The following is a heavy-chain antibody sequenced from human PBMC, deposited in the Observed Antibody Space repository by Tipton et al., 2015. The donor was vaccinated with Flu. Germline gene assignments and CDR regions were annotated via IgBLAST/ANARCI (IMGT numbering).Heavy chain of an antibody. Sequence: TLSLTCTVSSGSIRSTNYFCAWIRQPPGKRLELIGSIYPSGTTYSNPSLKSRVTISVDTPKSQFSLKLRSVTAADTAVYYCARLSYYDVDLKNFYFDYWGQGALVTVSS. J-gene: IGHJ4*02. D-gene: IGHD3-10*02. CDR2: IYPSGTT. CDR1: SGSIRSTNYF. CDR3: ARLSYYDVDLKNFYFDY. V-gene: IGHV4-39*01.